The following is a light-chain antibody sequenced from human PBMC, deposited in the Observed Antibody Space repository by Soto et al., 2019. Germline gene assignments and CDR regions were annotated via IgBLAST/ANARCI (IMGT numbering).Light chain of an antibody. J-gene: IGKJ5*01. V-gene: IGKV3-15*01. Sequence: EIVMTQSPGTLSLSPWERATLSCRASQSVGSNLAWYQQKPGQAPRLLIYGASTRATGIPARFSGSGSGTEFTLTISCLQSEDFATYYCQQYYSYLTFGQGTRLEIK. CDR3: QQYYSYLT. CDR1: QSVGSN. CDR2: GAS.